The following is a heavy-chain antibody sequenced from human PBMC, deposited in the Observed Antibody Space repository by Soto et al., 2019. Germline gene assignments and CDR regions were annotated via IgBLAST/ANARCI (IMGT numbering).Heavy chain of an antibody. V-gene: IGHV4-59*01. CDR1: GGSISSYY. D-gene: IGHD3-9*01. CDR3: ARDRHYYDILTGYYYAFDI. J-gene: IGHJ3*02. Sequence: SETLSLTCTVSGGSISSYYWSWIRQPPGKGLEWIGYIYYSGSTNYNPSLKSRVTISVDTSKNQFSLKLSSVTAADTAVYYCARDRHYYDILTGYYYAFDIWGQGTMVTVSS. CDR2: IYYSGST.